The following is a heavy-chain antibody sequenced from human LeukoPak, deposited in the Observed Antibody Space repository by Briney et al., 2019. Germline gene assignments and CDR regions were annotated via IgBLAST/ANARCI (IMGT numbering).Heavy chain of an antibody. CDR1: GFTFSSYS. CDR3: ARDGFEPYCGGDCYSPLYFDL. V-gene: IGHV3-21*01. CDR2: ISSSSSYI. Sequence: GGSLRLSCAASGFTFSSYSMNWVRQAPGKGLEWVSSISSSSSYIYYADSVNGLFTISRDNAKNSLYLQMNSLRAEDTAVYYCARDGFEPYCGGDCYSPLYFDLWGRGTLATVSS. J-gene: IGHJ2*01. D-gene: IGHD2-21*02.